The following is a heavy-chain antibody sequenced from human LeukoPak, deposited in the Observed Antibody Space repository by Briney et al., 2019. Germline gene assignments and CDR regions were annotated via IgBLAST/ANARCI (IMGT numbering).Heavy chain of an antibody. V-gene: IGHV1-3*01. Sequence: GASVKVSCKASGYTFTTYIIHWVRQAPGQRLEWMGWINAGNGNTKYSQKFQGRVTITRDTSASTAYMELSSLRSEDTAVYYCARDVAARLVDYWGQGTLVTVSS. CDR3: ARDVAARLVDY. CDR2: INAGNGNT. D-gene: IGHD6-6*01. J-gene: IGHJ4*02. CDR1: GYTFTTYI.